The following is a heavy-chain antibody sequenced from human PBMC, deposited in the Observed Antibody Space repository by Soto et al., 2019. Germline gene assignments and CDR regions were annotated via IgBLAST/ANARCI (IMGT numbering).Heavy chain of an antibody. CDR1: GYTFTSYG. J-gene: IGHJ6*02. D-gene: IGHD3-22*01. V-gene: IGHV1-18*04. Sequence: ASVKVSCKASGYTFTSYGISWVRQAPGQGLEWMRWISAYNGNTNYAQKLQGRVTMTTDTSTSTAYMELRSLRSDDTAVYYCARDGDSGGYSYYSGMDVWGQGTTVTVSS. CDR3: ARDGDSGGYSYYSGMDV. CDR2: ISAYNGNT.